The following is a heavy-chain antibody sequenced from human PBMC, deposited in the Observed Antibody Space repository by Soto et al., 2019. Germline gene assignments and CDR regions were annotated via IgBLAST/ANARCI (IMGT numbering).Heavy chain of an antibody. Sequence: EVQLLESGGGLVQPGGSLRLSCAASGFTFRSYAMSWVRQAPGKGLEWVSAVSGTGGSTYYADSVKGRRTISRDSSKRTLYLQMNSLRAEDTAVYYCAKDLNDFWSGYYGPFDSWGQGTLVTVSS. CDR2: VSGTGGST. D-gene: IGHD3-3*01. J-gene: IGHJ4*02. CDR1: GFTFRSYA. CDR3: AKDLNDFWSGYYGPFDS. V-gene: IGHV3-23*01.